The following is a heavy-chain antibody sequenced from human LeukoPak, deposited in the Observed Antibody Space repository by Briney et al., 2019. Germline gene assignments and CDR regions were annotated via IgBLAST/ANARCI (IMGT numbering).Heavy chain of an antibody. CDR3: ARDQAYDSSGIPVDAFDI. CDR1: GFTFSSYS. V-gene: IGHV3-7*01. Sequence: GGSLRLSCAASGFTFSSYSMNWVRQAPGKGLEWVANIKQDGSEKYYVDSVKGRFTISRDNAKNSLYLQMNSLRAEDTAVYYCARDQAYDSSGIPVDAFDIWGQGTMVTVSS. J-gene: IGHJ3*02. CDR2: IKQDGSEK. D-gene: IGHD3-22*01.